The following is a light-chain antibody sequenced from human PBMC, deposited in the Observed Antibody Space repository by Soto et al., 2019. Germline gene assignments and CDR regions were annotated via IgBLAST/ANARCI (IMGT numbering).Light chain of an antibody. V-gene: IGKV3-20*01. CDR1: QSVSRNS. Sequence: EIVLTQSPGTLSLSPGERATLSCRASQSVSRNSLAWCQQQPGQAPRLLIYGASSRATDIPDRFSGSGSGTDFTLIVSRLEPEDFAVYFCQQYGTSPPTFGPGTKVDIK. CDR3: QQYGTSPPT. CDR2: GAS. J-gene: IGKJ3*01.